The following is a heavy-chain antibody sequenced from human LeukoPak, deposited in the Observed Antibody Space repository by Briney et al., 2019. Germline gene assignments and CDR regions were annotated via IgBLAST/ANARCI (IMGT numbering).Heavy chain of an antibody. D-gene: IGHD6-19*01. Sequence: GGSLRLSCAASGFTFSSYAMSWVCQAPGKGLEWVSAISGSGGSTYYADSVKGRFTISRDNSKNTVYLQMDSLRAEDTAVYYCAKTTTGYSSGRYPAWPVDYWGQGTLVTVSS. CDR3: AKTTTGYSSGRYPAWPVDY. V-gene: IGHV3-23*01. CDR1: GFTFSSYA. J-gene: IGHJ4*02. CDR2: ISGSGGST.